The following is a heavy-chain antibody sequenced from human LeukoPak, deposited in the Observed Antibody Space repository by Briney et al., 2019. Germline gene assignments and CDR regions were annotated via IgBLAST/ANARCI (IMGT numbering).Heavy chain of an antibody. CDR1: GFTFSSYG. V-gene: IGHV3-30*18. Sequence: GGSLRLSCAASGFTFSSYGMHWVRQAPDKGLEWVAVISYDGSNKYYADSVKGRFTISRDNSKNTLYLQMNSLRAEDTAVYYCAKGATYYYDSSGYEIDYWGQGTLVTVSS. J-gene: IGHJ4*02. CDR2: ISYDGSNK. CDR3: AKGATYYYDSSGYEIDY. D-gene: IGHD3-22*01.